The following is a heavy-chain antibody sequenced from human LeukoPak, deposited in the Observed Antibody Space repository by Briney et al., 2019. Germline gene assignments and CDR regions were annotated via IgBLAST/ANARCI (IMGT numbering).Heavy chain of an antibody. D-gene: IGHD5-18*01. J-gene: IGHJ4*02. CDR1: GYNFANYW. V-gene: IGHV5-51*01. CDR2: IYPGDSNT. CDR3: ASLALKYSNAFDY. Sequence: RSGESLKISCKGSGYNFANYWIGWVRQMPGKGLEWMGIIYPGDSNTRYSPSFQGQVTISADKSISTAYLQWSSLKASDTAMYYCASLALKYSNAFDYWGPGTLVTVSS.